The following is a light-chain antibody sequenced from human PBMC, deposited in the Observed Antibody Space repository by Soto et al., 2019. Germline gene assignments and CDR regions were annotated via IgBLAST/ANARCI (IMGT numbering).Light chain of an antibody. J-gene: IGKJ4*01. V-gene: IGKV3-11*01. Sequence: EVVLTQSPATLSLSPGERATLSCRASQSVYSYVAWYQQKPGQPPRLLISDVSNRATGIPSRFSGSGYGTDSTPSICSLKAEDFAVYYCQDRNDWPFNCGGGTNVDIK. CDR3: QDRNDWPFN. CDR1: QSVYSY. CDR2: DVS.